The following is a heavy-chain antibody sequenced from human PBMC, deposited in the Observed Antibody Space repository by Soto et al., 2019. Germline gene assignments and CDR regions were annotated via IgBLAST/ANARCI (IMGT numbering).Heavy chain of an antibody. CDR3: ASKDMATMSGNS. Sequence: QVQLQQWGAGLLKPSETLSLTCAVYGGSFSHYHWSWIRQPPGKGLEWIGEINHSGSTNYNPSLNSRVTISVQTSKKQFSLKLDSVTDADTAVYYCASKDMATMSGNSWGQGTLVTVSS. V-gene: IGHV4-34*01. D-gene: IGHD3-10*01. CDR1: GGSFSHYH. J-gene: IGHJ4*02. CDR2: INHSGST.